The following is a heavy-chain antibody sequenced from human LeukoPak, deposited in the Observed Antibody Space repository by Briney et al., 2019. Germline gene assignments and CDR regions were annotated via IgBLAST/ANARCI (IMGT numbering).Heavy chain of an antibody. CDR1: GFTFDNYA. V-gene: IGHV3-9*03. D-gene: IGHD2-15*01. J-gene: IGHJ1*01. CDR2: ISWNSANI. CDR3: VKDTSGASQYVQY. Sequence: KAGKSLRLSCAAFGFTFDNYAMHWVRQAPGKGLEWVSSISWNSANIAYADSVKGRFTISRDNAKNSLYLQMNSLRPEDMALYYCVKDTSGASQYVQYWGHGTVVTVSS.